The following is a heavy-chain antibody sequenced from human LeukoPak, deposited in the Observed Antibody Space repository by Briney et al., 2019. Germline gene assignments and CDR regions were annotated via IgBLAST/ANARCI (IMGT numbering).Heavy chain of an antibody. CDR3: ARGGPRGWFDP. J-gene: IGHJ5*02. D-gene: IGHD3-16*01. Sequence: GGSLRLSRAASGFTFSSYSMNWVRQAPGKGLEWVSYISSSSSTIYYADSVKGRFTISRDNAKNSLYLQMNSLRAEDTAVYYCARGGPRGWFDPWGQGTLVTVSS. V-gene: IGHV3-48*04. CDR2: ISSSSSTI. CDR1: GFTFSSYS.